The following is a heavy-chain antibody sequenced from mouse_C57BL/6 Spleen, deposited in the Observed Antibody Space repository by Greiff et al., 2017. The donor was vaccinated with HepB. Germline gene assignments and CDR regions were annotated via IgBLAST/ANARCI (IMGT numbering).Heavy chain of an antibody. CDR2: IYPGDGDT. D-gene: IGHD2-3*01. CDR3: ARGGNGYYLMDY. Sequence: QVQLKESGAELVKPGASVKISCKASGYAFSSYWMNWVKQRPGKGLEWIGQIYPGDGDTNYNGKFKGKATLTADKSSSTAYMQLSSLTSEDSAVYFCARGGNGYYLMDYWGQGTSVTVSS. CDR1: GYAFSSYW. J-gene: IGHJ4*01. V-gene: IGHV1-80*01.